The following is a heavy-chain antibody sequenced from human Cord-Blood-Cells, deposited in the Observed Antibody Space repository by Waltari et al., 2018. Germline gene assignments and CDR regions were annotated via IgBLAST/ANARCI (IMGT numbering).Heavy chain of an antibody. V-gene: IGHV1-46*01. Sequence: QVQLVQSGAEVKKPGASVKVSCKASGYTFTSYYMHWVRQAPGQGLEWMGIINPRGGSKSYAQKCQGRVTMTRDTSTSTVYMELSSLRSEDTAVYYCARDIRPYLSSSSFDYWGQGTLVTVSS. J-gene: IGHJ4*02. CDR2: INPRGGSK. CDR1: GYTFTSYY. CDR3: ARDIRPYLSSSSFDY. D-gene: IGHD6-6*01.